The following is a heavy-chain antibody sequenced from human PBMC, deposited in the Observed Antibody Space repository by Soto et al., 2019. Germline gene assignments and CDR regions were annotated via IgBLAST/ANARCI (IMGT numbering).Heavy chain of an antibody. V-gene: IGHV1-58*01. CDR2: IVVDSGNT. D-gene: IGHD2-8*02. J-gene: IGHJ6*02. CDR3: AADLVGLGYYAMDV. CDR1: GFTFTDSA. Sequence: SVKVSCKASGFTFTDSAVQWVLQARGQRLEWIGWIVVDSGNTNYAQKFQERVTITRDMSTRTAYMELSSLRSEDTAVYYCAADLVGLGYYAMDVWGQGTTVTVSS.